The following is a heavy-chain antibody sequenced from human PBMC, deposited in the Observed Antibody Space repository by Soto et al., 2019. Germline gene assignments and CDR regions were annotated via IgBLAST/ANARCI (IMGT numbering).Heavy chain of an antibody. CDR3: ARPGEVHTLREAFDV. J-gene: IGHJ3*01. D-gene: IGHD3-16*01. CDR1: GFTFSDYY. V-gene: IGHV3-11*06. CDR2: ISSSTTYT. Sequence: QVQLVESGGGLVTPGGSLRLSCAASGFTFSDYYMTWIRQAPGKGLEWISYISSSTTYTRYADSVKGRFTISRDNAGNSLYLQMNSLRADDTAVYFCARPGEVHTLREAFDVWGPGTMVVVSS.